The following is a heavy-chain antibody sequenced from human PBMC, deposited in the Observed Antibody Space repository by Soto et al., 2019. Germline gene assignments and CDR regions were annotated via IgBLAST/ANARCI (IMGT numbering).Heavy chain of an antibody. V-gene: IGHV4-39*01. CDR3: ARSYDSGGGESDQ. D-gene: IGHD3-10*01. Sequence: QLHLQESGPGLVKPSETLSLTCTVSGGSISSGSYYWGWIRQPPGKGLEWIGSFYYSGTTYFNPSLKSRVTISVDTSKNQFSLNLNSVTAADTAVYYCARSYDSGGGESDQWGQGTLVTVSS. J-gene: IGHJ4*02. CDR1: GGSISSGSYY. CDR2: FYYSGTT.